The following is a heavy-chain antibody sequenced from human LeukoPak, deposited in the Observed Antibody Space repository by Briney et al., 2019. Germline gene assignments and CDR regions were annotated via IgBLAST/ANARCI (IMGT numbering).Heavy chain of an antibody. V-gene: IGHV1-2*02. J-gene: IGHJ4*02. Sequence: ASVKVSCTASGYTFTSYYMHWVRQAPGQGLEWMGWIHPNSGGTKYAQRFQGRVTVTRDTSISTVYMELSRLRSDDTAVYYCARWGKYYYDSSGYYYWGQGTLVSVSS. CDR1: GYTFTSYY. D-gene: IGHD3-22*01. CDR3: ARWGKYYYDSSGYYY. CDR2: IHPNSGGT.